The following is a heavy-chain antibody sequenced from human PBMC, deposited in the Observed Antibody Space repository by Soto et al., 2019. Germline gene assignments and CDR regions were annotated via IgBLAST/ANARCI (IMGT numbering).Heavy chain of an antibody. Sequence: GGSLRLSCAASGFTFSASAIHWVRQASGKGLEWVGRVRTRNNKYATTYAASVTGRFTISRDDSRNTAFLQMSSLKTEDTAVYHCASYDNTGYLYLNYWGQGTLVTVSS. CDR1: GFTFSASA. CDR2: VRTRNNKYAT. J-gene: IGHJ4*02. V-gene: IGHV3-73*01. D-gene: IGHD3-22*01. CDR3: ASYDNTGYLYLNY.